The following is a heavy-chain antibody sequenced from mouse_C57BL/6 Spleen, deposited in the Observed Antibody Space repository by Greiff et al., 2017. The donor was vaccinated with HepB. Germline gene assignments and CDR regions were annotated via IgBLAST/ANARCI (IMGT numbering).Heavy chain of an antibody. D-gene: IGHD2-12*01. Sequence: EVMLVESEGGLVQPGSSMKLSCTASGFTFSDYYMAWVRQVPEKGLEWVANINYDGSSTYYLDSLKSRFIISRDNAKNILYLQMSSLKSEDTATYYWASLRRGRGYYFDYWGQGTTLTVSS. CDR1: GFTFSDYY. CDR2: INYDGSST. CDR3: ASLRRGRGYYFDY. V-gene: IGHV5-16*01. J-gene: IGHJ2*01.